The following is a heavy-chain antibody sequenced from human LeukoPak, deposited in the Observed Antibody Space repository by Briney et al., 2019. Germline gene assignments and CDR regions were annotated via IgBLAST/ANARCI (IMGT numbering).Heavy chain of an antibody. CDR1: GFTFSSYE. Sequence: EGSLRLSCAASGFTFSSYEMNLVRQAPGKGPEWVSYICGNGSPISYADSWKGRFTSSRDNSKSLLFLQLNSLRADDTVVYYCARDPEFSYGYYFDYWGQGTLVTVSS. CDR2: ICGNGSPI. V-gene: IGHV3-48*03. J-gene: IGHJ4*02. CDR3: ARDPEFSYGYYFDY. D-gene: IGHD5-18*01.